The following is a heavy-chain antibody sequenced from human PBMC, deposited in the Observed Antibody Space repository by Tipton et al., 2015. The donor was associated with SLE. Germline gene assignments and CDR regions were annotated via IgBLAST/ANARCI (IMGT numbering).Heavy chain of an antibody. CDR2: INYSGST. CDR1: GDSINSDPYW. D-gene: IGHD6-13*01. CDR3: ARRRGSSWYEDYFDY. Sequence: TLSLTCSVSGDSINSDPYWWGWIRRPPGKALEWIAYINYSGSTNYNPSLKSRVTMSVDTSKNQFSLKLSSVTAADTAVYYCARRRGSSWYEDYFDYWGQGTLVTVSS. V-gene: IGHV4-61*01. J-gene: IGHJ4*02.